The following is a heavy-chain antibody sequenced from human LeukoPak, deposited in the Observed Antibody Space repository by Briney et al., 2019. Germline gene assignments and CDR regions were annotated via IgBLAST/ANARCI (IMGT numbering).Heavy chain of an antibody. J-gene: IGHJ4*02. CDR3: ATERSRYFDY. Sequence: GGSLRLSCAASGFTFDEYTMHWVRQAPGKGLEWVSLITWDGGSTYYANSVKGRFTITRDNSENSLYLQMNSLRTEDTALYYCATERSRYFDYWGQGPLVTVSS. CDR1: GFTFDEYT. V-gene: IGHV3-43*01. CDR2: ITWDGGST. D-gene: IGHD3-16*01.